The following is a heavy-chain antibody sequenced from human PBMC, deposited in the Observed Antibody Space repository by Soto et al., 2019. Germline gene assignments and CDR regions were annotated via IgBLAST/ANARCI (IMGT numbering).Heavy chain of an antibody. D-gene: IGHD4-17*01. Sequence: QVRLQESGPGLVKPSETLSLTCSVSGDSVSRYHWNWVRQSPGQGLEWIGFVSTTAGTVYNPSLVSRFDVSLVTSKNQFFPTLTSVTAADTAVYYCARRIAMAAVTLGGDNWLDPWGQGTLVVVSS. CDR2: VSTTAGT. V-gene: IGHV4-4*08. CDR3: ARRIAMAAVTLGGDNWLDP. J-gene: IGHJ5*02. CDR1: GDSVSRYH.